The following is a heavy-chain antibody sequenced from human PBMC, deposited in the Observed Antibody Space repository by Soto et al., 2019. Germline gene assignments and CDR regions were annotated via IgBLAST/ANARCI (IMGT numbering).Heavy chain of an antibody. Sequence: SETLSLTCTISGGSIRVYYWSWIRQTPGQGLEWIGYIYASGSPYYTPSLRSRVTISADTSKNQISLKLTSPTAADTAVYSCARGVGSSHPQYWGRGTLGTVSS. V-gene: IGHV4-59*01. J-gene: IGHJ4*02. CDR1: GGSIRVYY. CDR2: IYASGSP. CDR3: ARGVGSSHPQY. D-gene: IGHD1-26*01.